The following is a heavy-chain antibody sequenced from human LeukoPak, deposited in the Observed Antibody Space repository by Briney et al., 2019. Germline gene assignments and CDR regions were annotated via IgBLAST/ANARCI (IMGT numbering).Heavy chain of an antibody. J-gene: IGHJ5*02. CDR3: AKENYWANTGCWAFDA. CDR1: GGSISSSDYY. Sequence: SETLSLTCSVSGGSISSSDYYWSWIRQPPGKGLEWLGNIYYTGSTSYNPSLKRRVTLSVDTFKNQFSLQLSSVTAADTAVYYCAKENYWANTGCWAFDAWGQGTLVTVSS. CDR2: IYYTGST. V-gene: IGHV4-39*07. D-gene: IGHD2-8*01.